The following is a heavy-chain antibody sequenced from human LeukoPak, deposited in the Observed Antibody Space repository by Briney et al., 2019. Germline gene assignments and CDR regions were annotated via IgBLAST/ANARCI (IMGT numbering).Heavy chain of an antibody. D-gene: IGHD1-14*01. CDR3: ARAPEYGLYYFDY. V-gene: IGHV4-34*01. J-gene: IGHJ4*02. CDR1: GGSFSGYY. CDR2: INHSGST. Sequence: SETLSLTCAVYGGSFSGYYWSWIRQPPGKGLEWIGEINHSGSTNYNPSLKSRVTISVDTSKDQFSLKLTSVTAADTAVYYCARAPEYGLYYFDYWGQGALVTVSS.